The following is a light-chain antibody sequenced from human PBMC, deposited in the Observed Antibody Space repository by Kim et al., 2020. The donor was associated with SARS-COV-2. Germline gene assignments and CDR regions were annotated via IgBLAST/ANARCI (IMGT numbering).Light chain of an antibody. J-gene: IGKJ1*01. CDR3: QELNSWT. V-gene: IGKV1-9*01. CDR1: QGIGTY. CDR2: DAS. Sequence: DIQLTQSPSFLSASVGDRVTITCRASQGIGTYLAWYQQKPGKAPQLLIYDASTLQSGVPSRFSGSRSGTEFTLTISSLQPEDFATYCCQELNSWTFGQGTKVEIK.